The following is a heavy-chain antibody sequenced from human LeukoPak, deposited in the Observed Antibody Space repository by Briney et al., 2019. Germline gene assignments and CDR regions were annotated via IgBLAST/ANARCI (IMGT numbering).Heavy chain of an antibody. J-gene: IGHJ4*02. Sequence: ASVKVSCKVSGYTRTEVAMHWVRQAPGKGLEWMGSFDPEDGETLYAQKFQGRVTLTEDTSTATAYMELSRLRFDDTAIYFCAITQDYYGNSASPLDYWGQGTLVTVSS. D-gene: IGHD3-22*01. V-gene: IGHV1-24*01. CDR3: AITQDYYGNSASPLDY. CDR2: FDPEDGET. CDR1: GYTRTEVA.